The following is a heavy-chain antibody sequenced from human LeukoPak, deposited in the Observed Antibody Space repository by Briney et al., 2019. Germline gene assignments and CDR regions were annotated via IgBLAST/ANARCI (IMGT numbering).Heavy chain of an antibody. CDR3: ARVGWELLRWPYYFDY. V-gene: IGHV4-59*01. J-gene: IGHJ4*02. CDR2: IYYSGST. D-gene: IGHD1-26*01. CDR1: GGSISSYY. Sequence: SETLSLTCTVSGGSISSYYWSWIRQPPGKGLEWIGYIYYSGSTNYNPSLKSRVTISVDTSKNQFSLKLSSVTAADTAVYYCARVGWELLRWPYYFDYWGQGTLVTVSS.